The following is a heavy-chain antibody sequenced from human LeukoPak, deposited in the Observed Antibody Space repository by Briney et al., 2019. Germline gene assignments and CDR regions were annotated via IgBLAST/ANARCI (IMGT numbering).Heavy chain of an antibody. J-gene: IGHJ4*02. D-gene: IGHD3-22*01. CDR2: LQYDRTNV. Sequence: GGSLRLSCAASRFSFSSYGMHWVRQAPGKGLEWVAYLQYDRTNVQYADSVRGRFTISRDNSKNILYLQMNSLRAEDTAVYYCARAIVVDRSGTDYWGQGTLVTVSS. CDR1: RFSFSSYG. CDR3: ARAIVVDRSGTDY. V-gene: IGHV3-30*02.